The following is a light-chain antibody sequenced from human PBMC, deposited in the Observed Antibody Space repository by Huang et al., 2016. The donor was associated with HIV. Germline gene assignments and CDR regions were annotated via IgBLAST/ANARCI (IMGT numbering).Light chain of an antibody. CDR1: QSINTY. Sequence: DIQMTQSPSSLSASVGDRVTITCRASQSINTYLNWFQQKPGKARKVLISAASTLQSCVPSRFSGGGSGTHFTLTITSLQPEDFATYYCQQTYTGVTFGQGTKVEIK. CDR2: AAS. J-gene: IGKJ1*01. CDR3: QQTYTGVT. V-gene: IGKV1-39*01.